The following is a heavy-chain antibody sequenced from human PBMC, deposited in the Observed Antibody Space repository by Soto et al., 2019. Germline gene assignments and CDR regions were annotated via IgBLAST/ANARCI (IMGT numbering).Heavy chain of an antibody. J-gene: IGHJ5*02. Sequence: SETLSLTCAVYGGSFSGYYWSWIRQPPGKGLEWIGEINHSGSTNYNPSLKSRVTISVDTSKNQFSLKLCSVTAADTAVYYCARGPLGYCSSTSCRWFDPWGQGTLVTVSS. CDR1: GGSFSGYY. CDR3: ARGPLGYCSSTSCRWFDP. CDR2: INHSGST. V-gene: IGHV4-34*01. D-gene: IGHD2-2*01.